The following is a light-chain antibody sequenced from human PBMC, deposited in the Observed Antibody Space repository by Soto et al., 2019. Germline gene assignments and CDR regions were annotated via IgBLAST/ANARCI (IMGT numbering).Light chain of an antibody. CDR1: QSILYSPTNKNY. J-gene: IGKJ1*01. V-gene: IGKV4-1*01. CDR3: QQYYDVPQN. Sequence: DIVMTQSPDSLAVSLGERATINCKSSQSILYSPTNKNYLAWYQQKPGQPPKLLIYWASTRESGVPDRFSGSGSGRDFTLTISSLQAEDVSVYYCQQYYDVPQNFGQGNKVEIK. CDR2: WAS.